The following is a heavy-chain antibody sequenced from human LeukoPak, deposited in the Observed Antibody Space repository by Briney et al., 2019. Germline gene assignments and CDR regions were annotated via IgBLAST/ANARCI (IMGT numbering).Heavy chain of an antibody. CDR1: GFTVSSAF. CDR3: ATDDRIAAAGTFDY. J-gene: IGHJ4*02. CDR2: IYGGGTT. Sequence: GSLRLSCAASGFTVSSAFMSWVRQAPGRGLEWVSIIYGGGTTYYADSVKGRFIISRDNSKNTLYLQMNSLRAEDTAVYYCATDDRIAAAGTFDYWGQGTLVTVSS. V-gene: IGHV3-53*01. D-gene: IGHD6-13*01.